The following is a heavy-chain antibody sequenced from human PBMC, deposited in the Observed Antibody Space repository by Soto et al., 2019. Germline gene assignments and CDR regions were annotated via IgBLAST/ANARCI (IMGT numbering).Heavy chain of an antibody. J-gene: IGHJ4*02. V-gene: IGHV4-61*01. D-gene: IGHD3-22*01. CDR3: ARGYYESSDYFVGSPIFDY. CDR1: GGSVRSGNHF. CDR2: MYYTGVT. Sequence: SETLSLTCSVSGGSVRSGNHFWNWIRQPPGRGLEWLGYMYYTGVTNYNPSLKSRVSMSVDTSKDQFSLNLTSLTAADTAVYYCARGYYESSDYFVGSPIFDYWGQGSLVTVSS.